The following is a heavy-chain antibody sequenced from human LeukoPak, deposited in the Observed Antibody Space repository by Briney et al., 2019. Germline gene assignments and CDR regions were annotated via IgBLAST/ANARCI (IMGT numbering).Heavy chain of an antibody. J-gene: IGHJ6*02. Sequence: GGSLRLSCTTSGFIFGDHAMGWVRQAPGKGLEWVGFIRSKAYRGTTEYAAAVKGRFTISRDDLNSIAYLQMSSLKIEDTAIYYCTRGPIQLWVHNGIDVWGQGTTVTVSS. D-gene: IGHD1-1*01. CDR3: TRGPIQLWVHNGIDV. V-gene: IGHV3-49*04. CDR2: IRSKAYRGTT. CDR1: GFIFGDHA.